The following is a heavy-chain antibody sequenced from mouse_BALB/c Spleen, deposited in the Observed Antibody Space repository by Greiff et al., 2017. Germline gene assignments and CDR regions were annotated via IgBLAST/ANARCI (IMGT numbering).Heavy chain of an antibody. D-gene: IGHD2-3*01. Sequence: VKLQESGAELVRPGVSVKISCKGSGYTFTDYAMHWVNQSHAKSLEWIGVISTYYGDASYNQKFKGKATMTVDKSSSTAYMELARLTSEDSAIYYCARRGLYDGYSYAMDYWGQGTSVTVSS. J-gene: IGHJ4*01. CDR3: ARRGLYDGYSYAMDY. V-gene: IGHV1S137*01. CDR2: ISTYYGDA. CDR1: GYTFTDYA.